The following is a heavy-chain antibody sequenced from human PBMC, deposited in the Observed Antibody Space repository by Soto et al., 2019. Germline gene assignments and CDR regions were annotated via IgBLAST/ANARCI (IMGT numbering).Heavy chain of an antibody. CDR2: IQQDGSEN. CDR1: SFTFSINW. Sequence: GCLSLSCAASSFTFSINWMRWDRQAPGKGLEWVANIQQDGSENYYMDSEKGRFTVSRDNAKNSLYLQMNGLRAEDTAVYFCARGAYSYGWIFDYWGQGTLVTGSS. D-gene: IGHD6-19*01. J-gene: IGHJ4*01. V-gene: IGHV3-7*01. CDR3: ARGAYSYGWIFDY.